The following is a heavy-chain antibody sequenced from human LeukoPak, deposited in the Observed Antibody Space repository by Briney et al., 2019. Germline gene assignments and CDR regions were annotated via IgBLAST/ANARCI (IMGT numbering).Heavy chain of an antibody. J-gene: IGHJ2*01. CDR3: ARVLEGSSGQHWYFDL. D-gene: IGHD6-19*01. CDR2: INHSGSA. V-gene: IGHV4-34*01. Sequence: PSETLSLTCAVYGGSFSGYYWSWIRQPPGKGLEWIGEINHSGSANYNPSLKSRVTISVDTSKNQFSLRLSSVTAADTAVYYCARVLEGSSGQHWYFDLWGRGTLVTVSS. CDR1: GGSFSGYY.